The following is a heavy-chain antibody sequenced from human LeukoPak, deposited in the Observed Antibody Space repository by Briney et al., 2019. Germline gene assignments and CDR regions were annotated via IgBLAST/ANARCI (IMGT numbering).Heavy chain of an antibody. CDR2: ISSSSSTI. J-gene: IGHJ6*03. D-gene: IGHD1-26*01. CDR3: ARDFQRVGYYYYYMDV. V-gene: IGHV3-48*04. CDR1: GFTFSSYS. Sequence: GGSLRPSCAASGFTFSSYSMNWVRQAPGKGLEWVSYISSSSSTIYYADSVKGRFTISRDNAKNSLYLQMNSLRAEDTAVYYCARDFQRVGYYYYYMDVWGKGTTVTVSS.